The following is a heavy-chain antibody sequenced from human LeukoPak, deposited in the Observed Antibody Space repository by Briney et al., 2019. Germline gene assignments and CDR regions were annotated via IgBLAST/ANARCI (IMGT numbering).Heavy chain of an antibody. CDR2: INHSGST. CDR3: ARHNRYYGSGSYYSNDAFDI. D-gene: IGHD3-10*01. J-gene: IGHJ3*02. Sequence: SETLSLTCAVYGGSFSGYYWSWIRQPPGKGLEWIGEINHSGSTNYNPSLKSRVTTSADTSKNQFSLKLSSVTAADTAVYYCARHNRYYGSGSYYSNDAFDIWGQGTMVTVSS. CDR1: GGSFSGYY. V-gene: IGHV4-34*01.